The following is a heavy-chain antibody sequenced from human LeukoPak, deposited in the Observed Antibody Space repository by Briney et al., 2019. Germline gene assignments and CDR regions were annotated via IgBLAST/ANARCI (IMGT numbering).Heavy chain of an antibody. CDR1: GVSISPYY. Sequence: PSETLSLTCAVSGVSISPYYWAWIRQPPGKGLEWIGYIHASGSNNQSPSLKRRVTISVDKSKNHFSLRLTSVTAADTAVYYCARLSAAVHLGAFDLWGQGTMVTVSS. CDR2: IHASGSN. CDR3: ARLSAAVHLGAFDL. V-gene: IGHV4-4*09. D-gene: IGHD3-3*01. J-gene: IGHJ3*01.